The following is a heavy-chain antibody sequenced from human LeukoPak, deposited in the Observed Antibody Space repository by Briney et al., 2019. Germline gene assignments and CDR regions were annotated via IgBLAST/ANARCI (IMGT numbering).Heavy chain of an antibody. CDR2: INHSGST. Sequence: SETLSLTCAVCGGSFSGYYWSWIRQPPGKGLEWIGEINHSGSTNYNPSLKSRVTISVDTSKNQFSLKLSSVTAADTAVYYCARGRMTTVTLNWFDPWGQGTLVTVSP. V-gene: IGHV4-34*01. J-gene: IGHJ5*02. CDR1: GGSFSGYY. D-gene: IGHD4-11*01. CDR3: ARGRMTTVTLNWFDP.